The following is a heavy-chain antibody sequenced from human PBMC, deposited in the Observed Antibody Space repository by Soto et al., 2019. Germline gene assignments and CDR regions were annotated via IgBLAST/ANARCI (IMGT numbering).Heavy chain of an antibody. CDR2: IWYDGSNK. J-gene: IGHJ6*02. Sequence: GGSLRLSCAASGFTFSSYGMHWVRQAPGKGLEWVAVIWYDGSNKYYADSVKGRFTISRDNSKNTLYLQMNSLRAEDTAVYYCARDLVSGYSGYHDRNYYYYGMDVWGQGTTVTVSS. D-gene: IGHD5-12*01. CDR1: GFTFSSYG. V-gene: IGHV3-33*01. CDR3: ARDLVSGYSGYHDRNYYYYGMDV.